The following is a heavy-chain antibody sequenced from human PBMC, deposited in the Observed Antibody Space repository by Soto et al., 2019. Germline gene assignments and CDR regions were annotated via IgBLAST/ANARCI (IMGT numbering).Heavy chain of an antibody. J-gene: IGHJ4*02. D-gene: IGHD5-12*01. Sequence: PLEPLSLTCTVSGGSISSGGYYRIWIRQNPEKGLEWIGYIYHSGSTTYNPSLKSRVTISVDTSKNQFSLKLSSVTAADTAVYYCARADGGYADYWGQGALVTVSS. V-gene: IGHV4-61*08. CDR3: ARADGGYADY. CDR1: GGSISSGGYY. CDR2: IYHSGST.